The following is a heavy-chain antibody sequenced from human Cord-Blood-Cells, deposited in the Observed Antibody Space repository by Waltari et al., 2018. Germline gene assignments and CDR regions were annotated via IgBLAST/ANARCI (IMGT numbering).Heavy chain of an antibody. V-gene: IGHV4-34*01. Sequence: QVQLQQWGAGLLKPSETLSLTCAVYGGSFSGYYWSWIRQPPGKGLEWIGEINHSGSTNYNPSLKSRVTISVDTSKNQFSLKLSSVTAADTAVYYCAYSGYSYGYFDYWGQGTLVTVSS. J-gene: IGHJ4*02. CDR3: AYSGYSYGYFDY. CDR2: INHSGST. CDR1: GGSFSGYY. D-gene: IGHD5-18*01.